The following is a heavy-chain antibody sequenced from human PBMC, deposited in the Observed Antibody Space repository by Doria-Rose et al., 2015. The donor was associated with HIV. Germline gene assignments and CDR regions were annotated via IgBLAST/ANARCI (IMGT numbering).Heavy chain of an antibody. CDR3: ARIKSSRWYHKYYFDF. J-gene: IGHJ4*02. D-gene: IGHD6-13*01. Sequence: SGPVLVKPTETLTLTCTVSGVSLSSPGMGVSWIRQPPGKALEWLANIFPDDERSYITSLKSRLTISRSTSKSQVVLTMTDMDPVDTATYYCARIKSSRWYHKYYFDFWGQGTLVIVSA. CDR2: IFPDDER. CDR1: GVSLSSPGMG. V-gene: IGHV2-26*01.